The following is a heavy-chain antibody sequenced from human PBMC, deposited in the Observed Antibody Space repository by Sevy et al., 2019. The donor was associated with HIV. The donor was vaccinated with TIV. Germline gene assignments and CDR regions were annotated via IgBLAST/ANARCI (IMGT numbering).Heavy chain of an antibody. CDR2: ISNSGTAM. CDR3: ARDLPPSATTVPHFDC. V-gene: IGHV3-48*03. D-gene: IGHD4-17*01. CDR1: GFTFGDYA. Sequence: GGSLRLSCTTSGFTFGDYAMSWVRQAPGKGLEWISYISNSGTAMYYSDSVRGRFTISRDNARRSLYLQMNSLRAEDTAVYYCARDLPPSATTVPHFDCWGQGTLVTVSS. J-gene: IGHJ4*02.